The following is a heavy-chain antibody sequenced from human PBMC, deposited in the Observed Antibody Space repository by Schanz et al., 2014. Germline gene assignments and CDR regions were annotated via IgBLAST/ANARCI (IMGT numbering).Heavy chain of an antibody. CDR2: VFYSGTT. J-gene: IGHJ6*02. V-gene: IGHV4-59*12. CDR3: YGMDV. Sequence: QMQLQESGPGLVKPSETLSLTCTVSGGSINSYYWNWIRQSPGRGLEWIGFVFYSGTTNYNPSLRGRVTMSIDTSKNQSSRRRTPVTAADTAVYYCYGMDVWGQGTTVTVSS. CDR1: GGSINSYY.